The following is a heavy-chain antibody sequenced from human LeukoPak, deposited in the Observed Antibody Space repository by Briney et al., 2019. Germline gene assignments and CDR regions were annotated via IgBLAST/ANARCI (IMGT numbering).Heavy chain of an antibody. CDR1: GGSISSSSYY. V-gene: IGHV4-39*07. J-gene: IGHJ4*02. Sequence: SETLSLTCTVSGGSISSSSYYWGWIRQPPGKGLEWIGSIYYSGSTYYNPSLKSRVTISVDTSKNQFSLKLSSVTAADTAVYYCARVTGYVIEDYFDYWGQGTLVTVSS. D-gene: IGHD3-22*01. CDR2: IYYSGST. CDR3: ARVTGYVIEDYFDY.